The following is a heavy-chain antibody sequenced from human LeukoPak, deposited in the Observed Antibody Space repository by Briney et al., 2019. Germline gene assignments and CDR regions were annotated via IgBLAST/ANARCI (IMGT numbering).Heavy chain of an antibody. Sequence: GGSLRLSCAASGFTFSRYWMHWVRQAPGKGLVWVSRIKSDGSSTTYADSVKGRFTISRDNAKNTLYLQMNSLRAEDTALYYCARVPITLAGTKDAKYFQHWGQGTLVTVSS. CDR3: ARVPITLAGTKDAKYFQH. J-gene: IGHJ1*01. CDR2: IKSDGSST. V-gene: IGHV3-74*01. D-gene: IGHD6-19*01. CDR1: GFTFSRYW.